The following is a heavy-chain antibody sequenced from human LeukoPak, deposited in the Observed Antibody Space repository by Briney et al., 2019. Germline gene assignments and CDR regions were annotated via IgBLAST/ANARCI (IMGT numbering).Heavy chain of an antibody. Sequence: GGSLRLSCAASKFTFSTYGRSWVRQAPGKGLEWVSSISSTGGTTYHADSVKGRLAISRDNSKNTLYLQMNSLRAEDTAVYYCARDLNPINTAMVGSVSYWGQGTLVTVSS. D-gene: IGHD5-18*01. J-gene: IGHJ4*02. CDR2: ISSTGGTT. CDR3: ARDLNPINTAMVGSVSY. V-gene: IGHV3-23*01. CDR1: KFTFSTYG.